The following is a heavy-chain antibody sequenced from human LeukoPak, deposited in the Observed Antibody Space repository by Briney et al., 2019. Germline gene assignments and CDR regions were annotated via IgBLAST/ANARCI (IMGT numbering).Heavy chain of an antibody. V-gene: IGHV1-69*13. CDR2: IIPIFGTA. CDR3: AKEESGSSWSPPPFDY. J-gene: IGHJ4*02. D-gene: IGHD6-13*01. CDR1: GGTFSSYA. Sequence: ASVKVSCKASGGTFSSYAISWVRQAPGQGLEWMGGIIPIFGTANYAQKFQGRVTITADESTSTAYMELSSLRSEDTAVYYCAKEESGSSWSPPPFDYWGQGTLVTVSS.